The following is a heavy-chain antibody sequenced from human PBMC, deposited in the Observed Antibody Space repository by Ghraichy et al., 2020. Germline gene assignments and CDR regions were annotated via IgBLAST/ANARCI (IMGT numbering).Heavy chain of an antibody. Sequence: SETLSLTCAVYGGSFSGYYWSWIRQPPGKGLEWIGEINHSGSTNYNPSLKSRVTISVDTSKNQFSLKLSSVTAADTAVYYCARGGDFWSGYQNWFDPWGQGTLVTVSS. J-gene: IGHJ5*02. CDR2: INHSGST. CDR1: GGSFSGYY. D-gene: IGHD3-3*01. V-gene: IGHV4-34*01. CDR3: ARGGDFWSGYQNWFDP.